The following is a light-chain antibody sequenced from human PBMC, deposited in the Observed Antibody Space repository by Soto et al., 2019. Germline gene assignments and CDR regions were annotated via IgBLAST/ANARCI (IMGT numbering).Light chain of an antibody. CDR2: GAS. V-gene: IGKV3-20*01. CDR3: QQYGSSPPWT. Sequence: EIVLTQSPGTLSLSPGERATLSCRASQSVSSSYLAWYQQKPGQAPRLLIYGASSRATGIPDRFSGSGSGTDFTITISRLEPEDFEVYYYQQYGSSPPWTFGQGTKVEIK. CDR1: QSVSSSY. J-gene: IGKJ1*01.